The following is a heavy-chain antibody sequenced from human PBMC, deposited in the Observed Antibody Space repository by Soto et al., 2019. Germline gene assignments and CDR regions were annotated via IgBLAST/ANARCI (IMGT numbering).Heavy chain of an antibody. CDR1: GGSLSTNP. CDR2: TGSGTGPG. CDR3: ARRDSGGFFRFFDS. V-gene: IGHV1-69*06. Sequence: QVQLVQSGTEVKKPGSSVKVSCKTSGGSLSTNPISWVRQAPGQGLEWMGGTGSGTGPGNHAQKFQGTLTVTADKSTGTVYMELTNLSSEDTAVYYCARRDSGGFFRFFDSWGQGTLVTVSS. D-gene: IGHD2-15*01. J-gene: IGHJ4*02.